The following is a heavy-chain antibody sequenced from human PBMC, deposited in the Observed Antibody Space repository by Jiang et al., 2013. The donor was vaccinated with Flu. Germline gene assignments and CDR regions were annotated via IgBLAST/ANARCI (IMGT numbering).Heavy chain of an antibody. CDR3: ARAPIITMIVNT. D-gene: IGHD3-22*01. J-gene: IGHJ4*02. Sequence: GPGLVKPSQTLSLTCAVSGGSISSGGYSWSWIRQPPGKGLEWIGYIYHSGSTYYNPSLKSRVTISVDRSKNQFSLKLSSVTAADTAVYYCARAPIITMIVNTWGQGTLVTVSS. CDR1: GGSISSGGYS. V-gene: IGHV4-30-2*01. CDR2: IYHSGST.